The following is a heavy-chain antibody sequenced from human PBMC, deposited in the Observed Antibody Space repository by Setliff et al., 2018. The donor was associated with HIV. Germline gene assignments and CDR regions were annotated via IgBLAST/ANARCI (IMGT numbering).Heavy chain of an antibody. CDR2: ISSGGGT. CDR3: ARDDTNFFDY. Sequence: TSETLSLTCTVSGGSISSGGLYWNWIRQYPGKGLEWIGYISSGGGTYYNPSLKSRVSISVDTSKNQFSLDLRSVTAADTAIYYCARDDTNFFDYWGQGALVTVSS. J-gene: IGHJ4*02. CDR1: GGSISSGGLY. V-gene: IGHV4-31*03.